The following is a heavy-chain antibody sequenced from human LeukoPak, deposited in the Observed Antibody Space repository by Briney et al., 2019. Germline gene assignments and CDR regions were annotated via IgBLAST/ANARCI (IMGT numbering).Heavy chain of an antibody. J-gene: IGHJ4*02. CDR1: GFTFSSDW. V-gene: IGHV3-23*01. D-gene: IGHD5-12*01. CDR2: ISGSGGST. CDR3: AKGNSGYDV. Sequence: GGSLRLSCAASGFTFSSDWMHWVRQAPGKGLEWVSAISGSGGSTYYADSVKGRLTISRDNSKNTLYLQMNSLRAEDTAVYYCAKGNSGYDVWGQGTLVTVSS.